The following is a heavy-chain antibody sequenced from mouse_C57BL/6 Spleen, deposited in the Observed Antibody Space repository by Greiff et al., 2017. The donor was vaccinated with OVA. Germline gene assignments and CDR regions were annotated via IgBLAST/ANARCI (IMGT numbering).Heavy chain of an antibody. Sequence: EVQLVESGAGLVKPGGSLKLSCAASGFTFSSYAMSWVRQTPEKRLEWVAYISSGGDYIYYADTVKGRFTISRDNARNTLYLQMSSLKSEDTAMYYCTRDFGDYDDGDYWGQGTSVTVSS. J-gene: IGHJ4*01. D-gene: IGHD2-4*01. CDR2: ISSGGDYI. V-gene: IGHV5-9-1*02. CDR1: GFTFSSYA. CDR3: TRDFGDYDDGDY.